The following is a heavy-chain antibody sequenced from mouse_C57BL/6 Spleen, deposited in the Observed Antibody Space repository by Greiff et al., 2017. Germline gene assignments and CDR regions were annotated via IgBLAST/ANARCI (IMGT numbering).Heavy chain of an antibody. J-gene: IGHJ3*01. CDR1: GFTFSDYG. D-gene: IGHD3-2*02. CDR2: ISSGSSTI. Sequence: EVKLVESGGGLVKPGGSLKLSCAASGFTFSDYGMHWVRQAPEKGLEWVAYISSGSSTIYYADTVKGRFTISRDNAKNTLFLQMTSLRSEDTAMDYCARDSSGYRAWFAYWGQGTLVTVSA. V-gene: IGHV5-17*01. CDR3: ARDSSGYRAWFAY.